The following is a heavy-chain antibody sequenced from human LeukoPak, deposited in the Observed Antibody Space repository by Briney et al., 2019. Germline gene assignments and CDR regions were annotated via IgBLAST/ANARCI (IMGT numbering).Heavy chain of an antibody. Sequence: GGSLRLSCAASGFTFSNYSMNWVRQAPGKGLEWVSSISSTSTYIYYADSLKGRFTISRDNAKNSLYLQMNSLRAEDTAVYYCARDPGYYDSSGYLDYWGQGTLVSVFS. V-gene: IGHV3-21*01. CDR3: ARDPGYYDSSGYLDY. CDR2: ISSTSTYI. CDR1: GFTFSNYS. J-gene: IGHJ4*02. D-gene: IGHD3-22*01.